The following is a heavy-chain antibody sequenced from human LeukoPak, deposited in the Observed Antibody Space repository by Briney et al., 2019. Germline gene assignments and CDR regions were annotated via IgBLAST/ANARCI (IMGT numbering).Heavy chain of an antibody. J-gene: IGHJ4*02. CDR1: GINFRGYW. V-gene: IGHV3-7*01. D-gene: IGHD4-23*01. Sequence: PGGSLRLSCAVSGINFRGYWMAWVRQAPGKGLEWVANMKQDGSEKYYVDSVKGRFTISRDDAKNSLYLQMDTLTDEDTAVYYCVRGGWELDYWGQGVLATVSS. CDR3: VRGGWELDY. CDR2: MKQDGSEK.